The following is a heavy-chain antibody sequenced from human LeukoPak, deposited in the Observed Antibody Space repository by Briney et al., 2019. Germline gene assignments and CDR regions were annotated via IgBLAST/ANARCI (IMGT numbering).Heavy chain of an antibody. CDR1: GYTFNSYG. J-gene: IGHJ6*02. CDR3: ARGARQYFYAMDV. CDR2: ISASKGNT. V-gene: IGHV1-18*01. Sequence: ASVKVSCKASGYTFNSYGISWVRQAPGQGLEWMGWISASKGNTKYAQNLQGRVTMTTDTSTSTAYMELRSLRSDDTAVYYCARGARQYFYAMDVWGQGTTVTVSS.